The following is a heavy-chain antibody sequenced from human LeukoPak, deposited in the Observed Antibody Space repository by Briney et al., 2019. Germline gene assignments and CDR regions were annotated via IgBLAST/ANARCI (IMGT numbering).Heavy chain of an antibody. V-gene: IGHV3-21*01. D-gene: IGHD4-23*01. Sequence: PGGSLRLSCAASGFTFNSYSMSWVRQAPGKGLEWVSFISYSSSFIYYADSVKGRFTISRDNAKNSLYLQMNSLRAEDTAVYYCARDFGGHSKSSDYWGQGTLVTVSS. CDR2: ISYSSSFI. CDR3: ARDFGGHSKSSDY. CDR1: GFTFNSYS. J-gene: IGHJ4*02.